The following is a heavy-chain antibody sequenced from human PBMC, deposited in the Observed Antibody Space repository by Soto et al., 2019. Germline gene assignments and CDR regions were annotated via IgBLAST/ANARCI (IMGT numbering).Heavy chain of an antibody. V-gene: IGHV1-3*01. CDR1: GYTFTSYA. D-gene: IGHD3-9*01. J-gene: IGHJ6*03. CDR2: INAGNGNT. Sequence: ASVKVSCKASGYTFTSYAMHWVRQAPGQRLEWMGWINAGNGNTKYSQKFQGRVTITRDTSASTAYMELSSLRSEDTAVYYCARVLLRYFDWSDYYMDVWGKGTTVTVSS. CDR3: ARVLLRYFDWSDYYMDV.